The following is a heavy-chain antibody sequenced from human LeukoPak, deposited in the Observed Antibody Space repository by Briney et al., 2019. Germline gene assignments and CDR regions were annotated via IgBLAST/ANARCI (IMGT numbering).Heavy chain of an antibody. CDR1: GGTFSSYA. J-gene: IGHJ4*02. CDR3: ARTPTGGDIDY. D-gene: IGHD2-21*02. V-gene: IGHV1-69*05. CDR2: IIPIFGTA. Sequence: GSSVKVSCKASGGTFSSYAISWVRQAPGQGLEWMGGIIPIFGTANYAQKFQGRVTMTSNPSISTAYLELSSLRSEDTAVYYCARTPTGGDIDYWGQGTLVTVSS.